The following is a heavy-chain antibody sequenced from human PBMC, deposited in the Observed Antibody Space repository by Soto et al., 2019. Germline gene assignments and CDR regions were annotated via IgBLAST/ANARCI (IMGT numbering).Heavy chain of an antibody. D-gene: IGHD6-19*01. CDR3: ARVEFGGCSFDY. V-gene: IGHV3-53*04. Sequence: EVQLVESGGGLVQPGGSLRLSCAASGFTVSSNYMSWVRQAPGKGLEWVSVIYSGGSTYYADSVQGRCTISRHNSKNTRYLQLNSLRAGDTAVYYCARVEFGGCSFDYWGQGTLVTVSS. CDR2: IYSGGST. J-gene: IGHJ4*01. CDR1: GFTVSSNY.